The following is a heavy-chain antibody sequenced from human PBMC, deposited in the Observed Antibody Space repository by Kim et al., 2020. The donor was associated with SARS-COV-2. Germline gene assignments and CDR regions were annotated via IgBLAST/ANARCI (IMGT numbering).Heavy chain of an antibody. J-gene: IGHJ6*02. CDR2: IYYSGST. CDR1: GGSISSYY. CDR3: AGLSGGRYSSSWYNYYYGMDV. Sequence: SETLSLTCTVSGGSISSYYWSWIRQPPGKGLEWIGYIYYSGSTNYNPSLKSRVTISVDTSKNQFSLKLSSVTAADTAVYYCAGLSGGRYSSSWYNYYYGMDVWGQGTTVTVSS. V-gene: IGHV4-59*01. D-gene: IGHD6-13*01.